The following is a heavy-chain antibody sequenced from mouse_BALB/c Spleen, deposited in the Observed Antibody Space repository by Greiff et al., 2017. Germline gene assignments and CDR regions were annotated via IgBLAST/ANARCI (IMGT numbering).Heavy chain of an antibody. V-gene: IGHV5-9-4*01. D-gene: IGHD1-1*01. CDR3: AIYYYGAMDY. J-gene: IGHJ4*01. CDR2: ISSGGSYT. Sequence: EVKLVESGGGLVKPGGSLKLSCAASGFTFSSYAMSWVRQSPEKRLEWVAEISSGGSYTYYPDTVTGRFTISRDNAKNTLYLEMSSLRSEDTAMYYCAIYYYGAMDYWGQGTSVTVSS. CDR1: GFTFSSYA.